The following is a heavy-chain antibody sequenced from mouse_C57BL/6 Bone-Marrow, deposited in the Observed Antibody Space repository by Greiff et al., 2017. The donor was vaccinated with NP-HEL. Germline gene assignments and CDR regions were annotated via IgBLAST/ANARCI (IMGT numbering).Heavy chain of an antibody. Sequence: VQLQQSGPELVKPGASVKIPCKASGYTFTDYNMDWVKQSHGKSLEWIGDINPNNGGTIYNQKFKGKATLTVDKSSSTAYMELRSLTSEDTAVYYCAKGSSPGLAYWGQGTLVTVSA. CDR3: AKGSSPGLAY. CDR2: INPNNGGT. CDR1: GYTFTDYN. V-gene: IGHV1-18*01. J-gene: IGHJ3*01. D-gene: IGHD1-1*01.